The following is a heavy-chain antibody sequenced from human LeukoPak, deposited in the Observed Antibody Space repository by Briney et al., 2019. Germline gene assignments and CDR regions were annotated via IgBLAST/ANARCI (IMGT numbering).Heavy chain of an antibody. J-gene: IGHJ3*02. D-gene: IGHD3-22*01. CDR2: IYHSGST. Sequence: ASETLSLTYTVSGDSITSYYWNWIRQPPGKGLEWIGHIYHSGSTNYNPSLKSRVTTSVDTSKNQISLKLSSVTAADTAVYYCARPASAYYVNEGFDIWGQGTMVTVSS. CDR3: ARPASAYYVNEGFDI. CDR1: GDSITSYY. V-gene: IGHV4-59*01.